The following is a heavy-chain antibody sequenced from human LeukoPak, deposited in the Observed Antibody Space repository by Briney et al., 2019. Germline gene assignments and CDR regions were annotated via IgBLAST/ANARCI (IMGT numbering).Heavy chain of an antibody. CDR3: ARIDPLGFFDQ. J-gene: IGHJ4*02. Sequence: SETLSLACSVSGGFSSRYYWSWVRQPLGKGLEWLGYIFYSGHSNYNASLTSRIRMSVDTSKAQFSLELASVTAADTAVYYCARIDPLGFFDQWGPGILVTVSS. D-gene: IGHD6-25*01. V-gene: IGHV4-59*12. CDR2: IFYSGHS. CDR1: GGFSSRYY.